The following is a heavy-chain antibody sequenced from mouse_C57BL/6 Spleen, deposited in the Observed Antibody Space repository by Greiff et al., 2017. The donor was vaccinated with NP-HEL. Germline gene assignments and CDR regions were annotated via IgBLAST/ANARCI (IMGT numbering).Heavy chain of an antibody. V-gene: IGHV1-54*01. CDR1: GYAFTNYL. J-gene: IGHJ2*01. D-gene: IGHD4-1*01. CDR2: INPGSGGT. CDR3: ARANWEGRNFDD. Sequence: VQLQQSGAELVRPGTSVKVSCTASGYAFTNYLIEWVKQRPGQGLEWIGVINPGSGGTTYNETFKGKATLTADNAYSTAYMQLSSLMSEDSAVYFCARANWEGRNFDDWGQGTTLTVSS.